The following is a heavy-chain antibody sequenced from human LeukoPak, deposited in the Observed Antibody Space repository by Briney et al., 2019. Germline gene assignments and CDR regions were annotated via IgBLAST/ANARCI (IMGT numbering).Heavy chain of an antibody. D-gene: IGHD6-13*01. CDR3: ARWYSSSQGFDY. J-gene: IGHJ4*02. Sequence: GGSLRLSCAASGFTFSSYAMHWVRQAPGKGLEGVAVISYDGSNKYYADSVKGRFTISRDNSKNTLYLQMNSLRAEDTAVYYCARWYSSSQGFDYWGQGTLVTVSS. V-gene: IGHV3-30*04. CDR2: ISYDGSNK. CDR1: GFTFSSYA.